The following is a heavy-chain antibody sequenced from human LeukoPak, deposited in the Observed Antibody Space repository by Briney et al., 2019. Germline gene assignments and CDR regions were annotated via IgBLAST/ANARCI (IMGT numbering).Heavy chain of an antibody. CDR2: ISGSGGST. D-gene: IGHD3-10*01. CDR3: AKALGVRGVFDY. J-gene: IGHJ4*02. V-gene: IGHV3-23*01. Sequence: PGGSLRLSCAASGFTFSSYAMSWVRQAQGRGRSWFSAISGSGGSTYYADSVKGRFTISRDNSKNTLYLQMNSLRAEDTAVYYCAKALGVRGVFDYWGQGTLVTVSS. CDR1: GFTFSSYA.